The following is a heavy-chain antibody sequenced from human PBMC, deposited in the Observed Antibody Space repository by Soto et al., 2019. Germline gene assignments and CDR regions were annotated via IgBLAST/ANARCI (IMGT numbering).Heavy chain of an antibody. J-gene: IGHJ6*02. Sequence: GGSLRLSCAASGFTFSSYGMHWVRQAPGKGLEWVAVISYDGSNKYYADSVKGRFTISRDNSKNTLYLQMSSLRSEDTAVYYCASQPLSVGCPGYSYGYCYYYGMDVWGQGTTVTVSS. D-gene: IGHD5-18*01. V-gene: IGHV3-30*03. CDR1: GFTFSSYG. CDR2: ISYDGSNK. CDR3: ASQPLSVGCPGYSYGYCYYYGMDV.